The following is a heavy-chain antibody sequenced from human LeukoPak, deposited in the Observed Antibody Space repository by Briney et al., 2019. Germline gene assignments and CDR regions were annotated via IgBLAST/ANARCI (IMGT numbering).Heavy chain of an antibody. CDR1: GFTFSSNG. D-gene: IGHD1-26*01. Sequence: PGGSRRPSCAASGFTFSSNGMNWVRQAPGKGPEWVSSISSASTYIYYADSVKGRFTISRDNAKNSLYLQMNSLRAEDTAMYYCARGTLPGGATRPEVRCCDAFDIWGQGTMVTVSS. CDR2: ISSASTYI. J-gene: IGHJ3*02. CDR3: ARGTLPGGATRPEVRCCDAFDI. V-gene: IGHV3-21*01.